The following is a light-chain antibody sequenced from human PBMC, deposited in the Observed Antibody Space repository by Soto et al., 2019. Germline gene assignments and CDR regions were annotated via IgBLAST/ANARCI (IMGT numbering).Light chain of an antibody. V-gene: IGKV3-15*01. CDR2: AVS. CDR3: QQYNKWPLT. J-gene: IGKJ1*01. CDR1: QSVAGN. Sequence: EIVMTQSPATLSVSPGEGATLSCWASQSVAGNLAWYQQKPGQAPRLLIYAVSTRATGIPARFSGSGSGTEFTLTISSLQSEDFAVYYCQQYNKWPLTFGQGTKVEIK.